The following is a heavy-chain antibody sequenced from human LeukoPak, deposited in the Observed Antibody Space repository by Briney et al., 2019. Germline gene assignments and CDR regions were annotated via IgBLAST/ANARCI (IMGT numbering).Heavy chain of an antibody. V-gene: IGHV3-30*18. CDR2: ISYDGSNK. D-gene: IGHD6-19*01. J-gene: IGHJ4*02. Sequence: GGSLRLSCAASGFTFSSYGMHWVRQAPGKGLEWVAVISYDGSNKYYAASVKCRFTISRNNSKNTLYLQMNSLRAEDTAVYYCAKDQSSGWYYFDYWGQGTLVTVSS. CDR1: GFTFSSYG. CDR3: AKDQSSGWYYFDY.